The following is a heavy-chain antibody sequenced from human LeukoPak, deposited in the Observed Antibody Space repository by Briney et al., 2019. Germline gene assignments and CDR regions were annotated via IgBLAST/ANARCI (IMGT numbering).Heavy chain of an antibody. Sequence: PSETLSLTCTVSGGSISSYYWSWIRQPPGKGLEWIGYIYYSGSTNYNPSLKSRVTISVDTSKNQFSLKLSSVTAADTAVYYCARDGCGGGSCRFDYWGQGTLVTVSS. CDR2: IYYSGST. D-gene: IGHD2-15*01. V-gene: IGHV4-59*01. CDR1: GGSISSYY. J-gene: IGHJ4*02. CDR3: ARDGCGGGSCRFDY.